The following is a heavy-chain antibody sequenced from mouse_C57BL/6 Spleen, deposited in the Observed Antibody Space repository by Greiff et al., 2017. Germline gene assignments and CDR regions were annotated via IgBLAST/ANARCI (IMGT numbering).Heavy chain of an antibody. J-gene: IGHJ4*01. V-gene: IGHV5-17*01. Sequence: EVMLVESGGGLVKPGGSLKLSCAASGFTFSEYGLHWVRQAPEKGLEWVAYISSGSSTIYYADTVKGRFTISSDNAKYTLFLQMTSQRSEDTAMYYCARDYGSSYDAMDYWGQGTSVTVSS. D-gene: IGHD1-1*01. CDR3: ARDYGSSYDAMDY. CDR2: ISSGSSTI. CDR1: GFTFSEYG.